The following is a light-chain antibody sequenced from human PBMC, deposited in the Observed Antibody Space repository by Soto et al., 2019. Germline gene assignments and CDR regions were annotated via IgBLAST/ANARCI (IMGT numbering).Light chain of an antibody. CDR3: SSYTSSSTYV. CDR2: DVS. CDR1: SSDVGGYNH. Sequence: QSALTQPASVSGSPGQAITISCTGTSSDVGGYNHVSWYRQDPGKAPKLMIYDVSNRPSGVSNRFSGSKSGNTASLTISRLQAEDEADYYCSSYTSSSTYVFGTGTKVTVL. J-gene: IGLJ1*01. V-gene: IGLV2-14*03.